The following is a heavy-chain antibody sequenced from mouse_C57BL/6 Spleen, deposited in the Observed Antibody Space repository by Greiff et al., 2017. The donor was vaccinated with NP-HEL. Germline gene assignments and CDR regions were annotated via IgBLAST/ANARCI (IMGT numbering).Heavy chain of an antibody. D-gene: IGHD1-1*01. V-gene: IGHV1-4*01. J-gene: IGHJ2*01. CDR2: INPSSGYT. CDR3: APLTTVVARDY. CDR1: GYTFTSYT. Sequence: VKLMESGAELARPGASVKMSCKASGYTFTSYTMHWVKQRPGQGLEWIGYINPSSGYTKYNQKFKDKATLTADKSSSTAYMQLSSLTSEDSAVYYCAPLTTVVARDYWGQGTTLTVSS.